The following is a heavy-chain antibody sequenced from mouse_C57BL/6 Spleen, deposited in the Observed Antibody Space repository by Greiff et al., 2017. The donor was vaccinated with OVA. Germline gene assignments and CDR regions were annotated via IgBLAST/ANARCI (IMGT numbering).Heavy chain of an antibody. CDR1: GYTFTSYW. V-gene: IGHV1-5*01. CDR3: TRWGDGYYPLDY. J-gene: IGHJ2*01. CDR2: IYPGNSDT. D-gene: IGHD2-3*01. Sequence: VQLQQSGTVLARPGASVKMSCKTSGYTFTSYWMHWVKQRPGQGLECIAVIYPGNSDTSYNQKFKGKAKLTAVTSASTAYMELSSLTNEDSAVYYCTRWGDGYYPLDYWGQDTTLTVSS.